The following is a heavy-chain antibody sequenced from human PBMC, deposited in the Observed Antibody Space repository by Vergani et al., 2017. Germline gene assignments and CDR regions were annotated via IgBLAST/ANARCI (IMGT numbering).Heavy chain of an antibody. J-gene: IGHJ6*03. V-gene: IGHV3-33*01. D-gene: IGHD5-12*01. CDR3: ARGVSGYDRAYYYMDV. CDR2: IWYDGSNK. CDR1: GFTFSSYG. Sequence: VQLVESGGGVVQPGRSLRLSCAASGFTFSSYGMHWVRQAPGKGLEWVAVIWYDGSNKYYADSVKGRFTISRDNSKNTLYLQMNSLRAEDTAVYYCARGVSGYDRAYYYMDVWGKGP.